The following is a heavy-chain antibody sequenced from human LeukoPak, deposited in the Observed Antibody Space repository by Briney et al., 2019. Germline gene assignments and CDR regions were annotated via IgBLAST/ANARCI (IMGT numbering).Heavy chain of an antibody. J-gene: IGHJ3*02. CDR1: GYTFTSYY. CDR3: ARSSAYYNEADI. Sequence: ASVKVSCKTSGYTFTSYYMHWVRQAPGQGLEWLGIINPSGGSTTYAQKFQGRLAMTSDTSTSTVYMELSSLRSDDTAVYYCARSSAYYNEADIWGQGTMVTVSS. D-gene: IGHD3-9*01. CDR2: INPSGGST. V-gene: IGHV1-46*01.